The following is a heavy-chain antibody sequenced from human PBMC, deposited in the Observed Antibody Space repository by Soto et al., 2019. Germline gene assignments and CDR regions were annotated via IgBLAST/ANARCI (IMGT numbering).Heavy chain of an antibody. CDR3: ARGFLESSSSGYYYGMDV. CDR2: IIPIFGTA. Sequence: AASVKVSCKASGGTFSSYAISWVRQAPGQGLEWMGGIIPIFGTANYAQKFQGRVTITADESTSTAYMELSSLRSEDTAVYYCARGFLESSSSGYYYGMDVWGQGTTVTVSS. CDR1: GGTFSSYA. D-gene: IGHD6-6*01. J-gene: IGHJ6*02. V-gene: IGHV1-69*13.